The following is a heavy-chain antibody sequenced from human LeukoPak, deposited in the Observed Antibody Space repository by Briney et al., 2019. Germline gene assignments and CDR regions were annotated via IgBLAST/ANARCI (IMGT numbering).Heavy chain of an antibody. J-gene: IGHJ4*02. D-gene: IGHD2-2*02. V-gene: IGHV3-23*01. Sequence: GGSLRLSCAASGFSFSSYAMSWVRQAPGKGLEWVSAISGSGGSTHYADSVKGRFTISRDNSKNTLFLQMNSLRVEDTAVYYCAKDQEILVVPAAINYWGQGTLVTVSS. CDR1: GFSFSSYA. CDR3: AKDQEILVVPAAINY. CDR2: ISGSGGST.